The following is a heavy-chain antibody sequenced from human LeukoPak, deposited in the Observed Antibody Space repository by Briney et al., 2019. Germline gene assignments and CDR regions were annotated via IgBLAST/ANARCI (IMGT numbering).Heavy chain of an antibody. CDR2: ISYNGGDK. CDR1: GFAFSSYG. J-gene: IGHJ4*02. V-gene: IGHV3-30*18. Sequence: GRSLRLSCAASGFAFSSYGMHWVRQAPGKGLEWVAVISYNGGDKKYADSVKGRFTISRDNSKNTVYLEMNSLRAEDTAVYYCAKDVALRADAYYFDYWGQGTLVTVSS. D-gene: IGHD2-21*01. CDR3: AKDVALRADAYYFDY.